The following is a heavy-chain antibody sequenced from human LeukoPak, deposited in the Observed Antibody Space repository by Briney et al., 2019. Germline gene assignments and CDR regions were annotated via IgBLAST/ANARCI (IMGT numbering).Heavy chain of an antibody. D-gene: IGHD2-21*02. V-gene: IGHV4-30-4*01. CDR3: ARGGVTFHNWFDP. J-gene: IGHJ5*02. CDR1: GGSISSGDYY. CDR2: IYYSGST. Sequence: SQTLSLTCTVSGGSISSGDYYWSWIRQPPVKGLEWIGYIYYSGSTYYNPSLKSRVTISVDTSKNQFSLKLSSVTAADTAVYYCARGGVTFHNWFDPWGQGTLVTVSS.